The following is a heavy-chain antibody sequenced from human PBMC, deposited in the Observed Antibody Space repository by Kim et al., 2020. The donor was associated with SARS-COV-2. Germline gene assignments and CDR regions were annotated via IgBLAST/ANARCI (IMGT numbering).Heavy chain of an antibody. V-gene: IGHV1-18*01. Sequence: QKLQGRVTMNTDTSTSTAYMELRSLRSDDTAVYYCARDATGLLLRKWFDPWGQGTLVTVSS. D-gene: IGHD2-15*01. CDR3: ARDATGLLLRKWFDP. J-gene: IGHJ5*02.